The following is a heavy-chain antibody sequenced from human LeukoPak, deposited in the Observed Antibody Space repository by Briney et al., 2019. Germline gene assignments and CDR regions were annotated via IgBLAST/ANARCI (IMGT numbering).Heavy chain of an antibody. D-gene: IGHD6-13*01. J-gene: IGHJ5*02. CDR2: LSGSDGSK. CDR3: AKSGIGSSMNWFDP. CDR1: GFTLSSYA. Sequence: AGGSLRLSCAASGFTLSSYAMSWVRQAPGKGLEWVSALSGSDGSKYYADSVKGRFTISRDNSKNTVYLQMNSLRAEDTAVYYCAKSGIGSSMNWFDPWGQGTRVTVSS. V-gene: IGHV3-23*01.